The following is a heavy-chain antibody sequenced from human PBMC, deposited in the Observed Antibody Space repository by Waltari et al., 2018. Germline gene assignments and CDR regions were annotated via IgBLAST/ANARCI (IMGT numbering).Heavy chain of an antibody. CDR2: INHSGST. CDR1: GGSFSGYY. Sequence: QVQLQQWGAGLLKPSETLSLTCAVYGGSFSGYYWSWIRQPPGKGLEWIGEINHSGSTNYNPYLKSRVTISVDTSKNQFSLKLSSVTAADTAVYYCARDGYNQQDTQRGDYWGQGTLVTVSS. J-gene: IGHJ4*02. CDR3: ARDGYNQQDTQRGDY. V-gene: IGHV4-34*01. D-gene: IGHD5-12*01.